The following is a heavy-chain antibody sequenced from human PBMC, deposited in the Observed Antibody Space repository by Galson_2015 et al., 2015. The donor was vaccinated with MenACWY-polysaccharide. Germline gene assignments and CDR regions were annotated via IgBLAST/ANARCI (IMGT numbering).Heavy chain of an antibody. Sequence: SLRLSCAVSGFTFKNYWMSWVRQAPGKGLEWVANIKKDGSEKYCVDSVKGRFTISRDNARSSLYLQMNGLRAEDTAVYFCARGHLGLGLWGQGTTVTVSS. D-gene: IGHD7-27*01. V-gene: IGHV3-7*01. CDR2: IKKDGSEK. J-gene: IGHJ6*02. CDR1: GFTFKNYW. CDR3: ARGHLGLGL.